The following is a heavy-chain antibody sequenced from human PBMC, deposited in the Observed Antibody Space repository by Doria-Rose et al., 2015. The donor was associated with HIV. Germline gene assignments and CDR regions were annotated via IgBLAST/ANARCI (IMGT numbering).Heavy chain of an antibody. CDR2: IFSDDER. V-gene: IGHV2-26*01. CDR3: ARIKSSRWYHKYYFDF. J-gene: IGHJ4*02. D-gene: IGHD6-13*01. CDR1: GVSLSSPGMG. Sequence: QVTLKESGPVLVKPTETLTLTCTVSGVSLSSPGMGVSWIRQPPGKALEWLANIFSDDERSYKTSLKSRLTIFRGTSESQVVLTMTDMDPVDTATYYCARIKSSRWYHKYYFDFWGQGTLVIVSA.